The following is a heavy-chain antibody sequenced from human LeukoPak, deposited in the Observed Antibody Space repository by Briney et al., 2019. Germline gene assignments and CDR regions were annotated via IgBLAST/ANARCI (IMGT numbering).Heavy chain of an antibody. CDR1: GFTFTTYT. CDR3: ARDYYGDYAFDH. CDR2: ISSSSSYI. D-gene: IGHD4-17*01. Sequence: GGSLRLSCAASGFTFTTYTMTWVRQAPGKGLEWVSSISSSSSYIYYADSVKGRFTISRDNAKNSLYLQMNSLRAEDTAIYYCARDYYGDYAFDHWGQGALVTVSS. J-gene: IGHJ4*02. V-gene: IGHV3-21*01.